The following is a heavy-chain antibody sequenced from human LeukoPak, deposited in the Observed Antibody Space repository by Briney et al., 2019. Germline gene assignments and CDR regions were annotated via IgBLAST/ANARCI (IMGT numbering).Heavy chain of an antibody. CDR2: VSTSGGST. J-gene: IGHJ4*02. D-gene: IGHD3-22*01. CDR1: GLTFSRYA. Sequence: GGSLRLSCAASGLTFSRYAMSWVRQAPGKGLEWVSGVSTSGGSTYYADSVKGRFTISRDNFKITLHLQMNSLRAEDTAIYYCAKQAYDSPRTDFDYWGQGTLVTVSS. V-gene: IGHV3-23*01. CDR3: AKQAYDSPRTDFDY.